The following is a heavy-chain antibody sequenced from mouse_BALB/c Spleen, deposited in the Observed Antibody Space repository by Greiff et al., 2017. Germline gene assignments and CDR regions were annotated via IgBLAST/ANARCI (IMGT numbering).Heavy chain of an antibody. CDR1: GFTFSSYA. V-gene: IGHV5-6-5*01. D-gene: IGHD2-4*01. CDR2: ISSGGST. CDR3: ARDMITSFYAMDY. J-gene: IGHJ4*01. Sequence: EVKLVESGGGLVKPGGSLKLSCAASGFTFSSYAMSWVRQTPEKRLEWVASISSGGSTYYPDSVTGRFTISRDNARNILYLQMSSLRSEDTAMYYCARDMITSFYAMDYWGQGTAGTVSS.